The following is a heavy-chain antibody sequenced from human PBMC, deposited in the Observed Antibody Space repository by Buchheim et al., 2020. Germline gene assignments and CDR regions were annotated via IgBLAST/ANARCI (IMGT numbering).Heavy chain of an antibody. CDR2: INGDGRST. Sequence: EVQLVESGGGLVQPGGSLRLSCAASGFTFSRYWMHWVRQAPGKGLVWVSRINGDGRSTTSADSVKGRFTISRDNAKNSVYLQMNSLRAEDMAGYYCAESSTMFGLGFWGQGTL. J-gene: IGHJ4*02. CDR3: AESSTMFGLGF. CDR1: GFTFSRYW. V-gene: IGHV3-74*01. D-gene: IGHD6-13*01.